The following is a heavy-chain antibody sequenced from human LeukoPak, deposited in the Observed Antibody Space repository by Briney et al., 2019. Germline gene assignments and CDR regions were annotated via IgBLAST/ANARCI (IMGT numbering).Heavy chain of an antibody. CDR1: GYSFTSYW. Sequence: GESLKISCKGSGYSFTSYWISWVRQMPGKGLEWMGRIDPSDSYTNYSPSFQGHVTISADKSISTAYLQWSSLKASDTAMYYCATFHYDILTGYSLFDYWGQGTLATVSS. J-gene: IGHJ4*02. CDR3: ATFHYDILTGYSLFDY. CDR2: IDPSDSYT. V-gene: IGHV5-10-1*01. D-gene: IGHD3-9*01.